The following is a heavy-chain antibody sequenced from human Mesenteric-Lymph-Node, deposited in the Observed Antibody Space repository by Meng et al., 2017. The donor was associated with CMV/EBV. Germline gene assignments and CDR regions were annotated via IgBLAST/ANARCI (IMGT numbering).Heavy chain of an antibody. Sequence: GESLKISCAASGFTFSSYAMTWVRQAPGKGLEWVAVIWYDGSNKYYADSVKGRFTISRDNSKNTLYLQMNSLRAEDTAVYYCAKDSGSYCFDYWGQGTLVTVSS. CDR2: IWYDGSNK. CDR1: GFTFSSYA. J-gene: IGHJ4*02. CDR3: AKDSGSYCFDY. V-gene: IGHV3-33*06. D-gene: IGHD1-26*01.